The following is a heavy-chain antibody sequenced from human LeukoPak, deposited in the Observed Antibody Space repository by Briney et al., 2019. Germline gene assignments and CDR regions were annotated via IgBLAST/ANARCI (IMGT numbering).Heavy chain of an antibody. V-gene: IGHV3-48*03. D-gene: IGHD6-19*01. CDR3: AREKGSGSHHYYYGMDV. J-gene: IGHJ6*04. CDR1: GFTFSSYA. Sequence: GRSLRLSCAASGFTFSSYAMHWVRQAPGKGLEWVSYISSSGSTIYYADSVKGRFTISRDNAKNSLYLQMNSLRAEDTAVYYCAREKGSGSHHYYYGMDVWGKGTTVTVSS. CDR2: ISSSGSTI.